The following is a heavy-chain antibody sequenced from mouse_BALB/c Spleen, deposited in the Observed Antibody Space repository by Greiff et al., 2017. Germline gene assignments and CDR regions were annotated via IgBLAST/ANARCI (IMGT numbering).Heavy chain of an antibody. J-gene: IGHJ3*01. CDR3: ASHYGYDGAWFAY. D-gene: IGHD2-2*01. CDR2: IYPGDGDT. Sequence: QVQLQQSGAELVRPGSSVKISCKASGYAFSSYWMNWVKQRPGQGLEWIGQIYPGDGDTNYNGKFKGKATLTADKSSSTAYMQLSSLTSEDSAVYFWASHYGYDGAWFAYWGQGTLVTVSA. CDR1: GYAFSSYW. V-gene: IGHV1-80*01.